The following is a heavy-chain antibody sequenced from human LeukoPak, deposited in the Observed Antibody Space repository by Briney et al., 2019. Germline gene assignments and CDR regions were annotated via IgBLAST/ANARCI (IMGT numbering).Heavy chain of an antibody. CDR3: TRRSPTMARGANDY. D-gene: IGHD3-10*01. Sequence: GGSLRLSCAASGFTFSSYGMSWVRQAPGKGLEWVSYISSSASTIYYADSVRGRFTISRDNARNSLHLPMNSLRAEDTAVYYFTRRSPTMARGANDYWGQGTLVTVSS. CDR1: GFTFSSYG. CDR2: ISSSASTI. J-gene: IGHJ4*02. V-gene: IGHV3-48*04.